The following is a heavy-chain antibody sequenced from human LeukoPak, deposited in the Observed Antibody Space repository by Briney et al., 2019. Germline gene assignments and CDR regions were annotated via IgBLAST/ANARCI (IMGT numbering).Heavy chain of an antibody. Sequence: GGSLRLSCVASGFSFSDYWMSWVRQAPDKGLEWVANIKQDGSQKYYVDSVKGRFTISRDNAKNSLYLQMSSLRAEDTAVYYCATLTTVTTYYYYYYGMDVWGQGTTVTVSS. J-gene: IGHJ6*02. D-gene: IGHD4-17*01. CDR2: IKQDGSQK. CDR1: GFSFSDYW. V-gene: IGHV3-7*01. CDR3: ATLTTVTTYYYYYYGMDV.